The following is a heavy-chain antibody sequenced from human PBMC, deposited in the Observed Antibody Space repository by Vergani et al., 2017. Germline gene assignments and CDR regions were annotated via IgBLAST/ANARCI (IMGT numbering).Heavy chain of an antibody. D-gene: IGHD5-12*01. CDR1: GFSILTSEMC. CDR2: IDWNDNK. CDR3: ARIRRRGRSGYDIFDF. Sequence: QVTLRESGPALVKPTQTLTLTCTFSGFSILTSEMCVSWIRQPPGKALEWIALIDWNDNKYFNTSLKTRLTISKDASKNQVVLTMTNMDPVDTATYYCARIRRRGRSGYDIFDFWGQGILVTVAS. V-gene: IGHV2-70*01. J-gene: IGHJ4*02.